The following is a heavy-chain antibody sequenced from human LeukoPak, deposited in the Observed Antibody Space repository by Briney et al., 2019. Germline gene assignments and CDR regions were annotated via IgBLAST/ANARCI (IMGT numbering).Heavy chain of an antibody. V-gene: IGHV4-31*03. CDR1: GGSISSGGYY. CDR2: IYYSGST. Sequence: SETLSLTCTVSGGSISSGGYYWSWIRQHPGKGLEWIGYIYYSGSTYYNPSLKSRVTISVDTSKNQFSLKLSSVTAADTAVYYCARAWYSSSWWYYGMDVGGQGTTVTVSS. CDR3: ARAWYSSSWWYYGMDV. D-gene: IGHD6-13*01. J-gene: IGHJ6*02.